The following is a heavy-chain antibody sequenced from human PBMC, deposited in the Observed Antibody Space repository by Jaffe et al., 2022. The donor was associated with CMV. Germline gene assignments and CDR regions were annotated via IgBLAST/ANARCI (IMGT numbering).Heavy chain of an antibody. CDR2: IKSKTDGGTT. CDR1: GFTFSNAW. J-gene: IGHJ4*02. Sequence: EVQLVESGGGLVKPGGSLRLSCAASGFTFSNAWMSWVRQAPGKGLEWVGRIKSKTDGGTTDYAAPVKGRFTISRDDSKNTLYLQMNSLKTEDTAVYYCTTWSYGYTYGPTLDYWGQGTLVTVSS. V-gene: IGHV3-15*01. CDR3: TTWSYGYTYGPTLDY. D-gene: IGHD5-18*01.